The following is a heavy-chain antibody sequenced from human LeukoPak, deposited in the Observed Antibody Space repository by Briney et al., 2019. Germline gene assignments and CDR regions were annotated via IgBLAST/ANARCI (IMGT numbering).Heavy chain of an antibody. CDR1: GLTFSRYS. V-gene: IGHV3-21*01. J-gene: IGHJ3*02. CDR2: ISTSSSYI. CDR3: ATETKRGYSYGSPTDAFDI. D-gene: IGHD5-18*01. Sequence: GGSLRLSCAASGLTFSRYSMNWVRQAPGKGLEWVSSISTSSSYIYYADSVKGRFTSSRDNAKNSLYLQMNSLRAEDTALYYCATETKRGYSYGSPTDAFDIWGQGTMVTVSS.